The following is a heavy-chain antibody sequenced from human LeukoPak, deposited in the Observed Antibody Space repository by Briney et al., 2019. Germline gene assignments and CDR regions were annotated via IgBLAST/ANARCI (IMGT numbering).Heavy chain of an antibody. CDR1: GGSISSYY. Sequence: SETLSLTCTVSGGSISSYYWSWIRQPPGKGLEWIGYIYYSGGTNYTPSLKSRVTISVDTSKNQFSLKLSSVTAADTAVYYCARLGYDYVWGSYRPAEYLQHWGQGTLVTVSS. CDR2: IYYSGGT. CDR3: ARLGYDYVWGSYRPAEYLQH. V-gene: IGHV4-59*01. D-gene: IGHD3-16*02. J-gene: IGHJ1*01.